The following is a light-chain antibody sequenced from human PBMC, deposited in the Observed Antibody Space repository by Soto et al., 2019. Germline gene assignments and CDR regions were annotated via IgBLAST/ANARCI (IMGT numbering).Light chain of an antibody. CDR3: QQRSNWPLP. Sequence: IQMTQSPSSVSSSPPDSVTVTCLASQSVSGWLAWYQQKPGEAPKLLIYDASALPRGVPSRFSGSGSGTKFTLTISSLEPEDFAVYYSQQRSNWPLPFGGGTKVDIK. V-gene: IGKV1-5*01. CDR1: QSVSGW. J-gene: IGKJ4*01. CDR2: DAS.